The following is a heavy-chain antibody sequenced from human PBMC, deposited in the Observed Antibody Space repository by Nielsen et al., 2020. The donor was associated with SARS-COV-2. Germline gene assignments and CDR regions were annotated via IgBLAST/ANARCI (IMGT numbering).Heavy chain of an antibody. CDR3: ASFPNDYYYYGMDV. CDR2: IYYSGST. Sequence: SETLSLTCTVSGGSISSSSYYWGWIRQLPGKGLEWIGSIYYSGSTYYNPSLKSRVTISVDTSKNQFSLKLSSVTAADTAVYYCASFPNDYYYYGMDVWGQGTTVTVSS. CDR1: GGSISSSSYY. V-gene: IGHV4-39*01. J-gene: IGHJ6*02.